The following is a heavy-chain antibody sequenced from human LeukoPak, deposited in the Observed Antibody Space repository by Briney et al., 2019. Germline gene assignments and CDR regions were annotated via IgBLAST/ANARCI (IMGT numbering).Heavy chain of an antibody. Sequence: GRSLRLPCAASGFTFDDYAMHWVRQAPGKGLEWVSGISWNSGSIGYADSVKGRFTISRDNAKNSLYLQMNSLRAEDTALYYCAKEGRGNYFDYWGQGTLVTVSS. V-gene: IGHV3-9*01. CDR1: GFTFDDYA. CDR2: ISWNSGSI. CDR3: AKEGRGNYFDY. J-gene: IGHJ4*02. D-gene: IGHD3-16*01.